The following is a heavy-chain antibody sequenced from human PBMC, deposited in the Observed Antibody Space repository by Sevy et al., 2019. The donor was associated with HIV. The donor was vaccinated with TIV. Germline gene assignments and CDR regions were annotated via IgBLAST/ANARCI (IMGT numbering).Heavy chain of an antibody. Sequence: ASVKVSCKASGGTFSSYGISWVRQAPGQGLEWRGGFIPILGTVNYVQKFQGRVTITEDESTKTAYMELSRQRSEDTAVYYCARGGGNGWYYFDYWGQETLVTVSS. D-gene: IGHD6-19*01. CDR2: FIPILGTV. CDR1: GGTFSSYG. V-gene: IGHV1-69*13. CDR3: ARGGGNGWYYFDY. J-gene: IGHJ4*02.